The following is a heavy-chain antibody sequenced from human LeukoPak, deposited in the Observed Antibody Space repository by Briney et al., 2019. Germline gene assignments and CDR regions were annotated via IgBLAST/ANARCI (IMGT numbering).Heavy chain of an antibody. Sequence: PGGSLRLSCAASGFTFSTYAMSWVRQAPGKGLECVSALSGNGNTIYYADSVKGRFTISRDNSKNSLHLQMNSLRAEDTAVYYCARVLRFNTARFFDYWGQGTLVTVSS. CDR1: GFTFSTYA. J-gene: IGHJ4*02. CDR2: LSGNGNTI. V-gene: IGHV3-23*01. D-gene: IGHD5-18*01. CDR3: ARVLRFNTARFFDY.